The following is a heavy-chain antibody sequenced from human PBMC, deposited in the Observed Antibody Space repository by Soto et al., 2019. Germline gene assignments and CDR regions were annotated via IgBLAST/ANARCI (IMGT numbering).Heavy chain of an antibody. CDR2: VYYSGNT. Sequence: SEILSLTCTVSGGSLSSYYWTWIRQPPGKGLEWIGYVYYSGNTNYADSVQGRFTISRDNAKNSLFLQMNSLRAEDSGIYFCVRGNYEKSIDYWGQGTRVTVSS. CDR3: VRGNYEKSIDY. D-gene: IGHD3-16*01. CDR1: GGSLSSYY. V-gene: IGHV4-59*12. J-gene: IGHJ4*02.